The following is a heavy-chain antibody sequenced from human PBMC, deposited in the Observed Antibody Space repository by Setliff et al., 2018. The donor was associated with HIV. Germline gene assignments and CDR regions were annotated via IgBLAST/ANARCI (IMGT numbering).Heavy chain of an antibody. CDR2: INHSGST. Sequence: SETLSLTCAVYGGSFSGYYWSWIRQPPGKGLEWIGEINHSGSTNYNPSLKSRVTISVDTSKNQFSLKLSSVTAADTAVYYCARGPRYYDILTGPYYYYYYTDVWGKGTTVTVSS. V-gene: IGHV4-34*01. D-gene: IGHD3-9*01. J-gene: IGHJ6*03. CDR3: ARGPRYYDILTGPYYYYYYTDV. CDR1: GGSFSGYY.